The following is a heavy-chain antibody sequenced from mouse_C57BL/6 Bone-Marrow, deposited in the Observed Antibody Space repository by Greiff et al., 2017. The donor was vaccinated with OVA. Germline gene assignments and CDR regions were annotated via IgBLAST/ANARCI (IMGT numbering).Heavy chain of an antibody. V-gene: IGHV5-17*01. CDR1: GFTFSDYG. Sequence: EVQGVESGGGLVKPGGSLKLSCAASGFTFSDYGMHWVRQAPEKGLEWVAYISSGSSTIYYADKVKGRFTISRDTAKNTLFLQMTSLTSEDTTIYYCARRYDYDDYFDYWGQGTTLTVSS. D-gene: IGHD2-4*01. CDR2: ISSGSSTI. CDR3: ARRYDYDDYFDY. J-gene: IGHJ2*01.